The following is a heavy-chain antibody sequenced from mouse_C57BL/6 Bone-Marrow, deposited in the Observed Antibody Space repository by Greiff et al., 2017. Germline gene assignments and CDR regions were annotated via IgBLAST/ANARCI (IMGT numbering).Heavy chain of an antibody. D-gene: IGHD2-1*01. CDR2: IDPENGDT. V-gene: IGHV14-4*01. CDR1: GFNIKDDY. CDR3: TTSGYYVGAY. J-gene: IGHJ3*01. Sequence: EVQLQQSGAELVRPGASVKLSCTASGFNIKDDYMHWVKQRPEQGLEWIGWIDPENGDTEYASKCQGKATITAEPSSNTAYLQLSSLTSEDTAVYYCTTSGYYVGAYWGQGTLVTVSA.